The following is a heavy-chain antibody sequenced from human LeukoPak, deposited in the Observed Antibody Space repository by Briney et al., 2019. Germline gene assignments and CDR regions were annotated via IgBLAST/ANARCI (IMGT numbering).Heavy chain of an antibody. CDR2: IIPIFGTA. J-gene: IGHJ5*02. D-gene: IGHD2-2*01. Sequence: ASVKVSCKASGSTFSRFAMSWVRRAPRQGLEWMEGIIPIFGTANYAQRFQGRVTITADESTGTAYMELSGLRSEDTAVYYCARVVTPRYCSTTSCYWKGWFDPWGQGTLVTVSS. CDR1: GSTFSRFA. CDR3: ARVVTPRYCSTTSCYWKGWFDP. V-gene: IGHV1-69*13.